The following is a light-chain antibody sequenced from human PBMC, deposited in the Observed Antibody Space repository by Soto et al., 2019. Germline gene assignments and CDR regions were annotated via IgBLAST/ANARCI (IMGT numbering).Light chain of an antibody. Sequence: DIQLIQSQSFLSAYVGDRVTITCLASQSIRTYLAWYQQKPGKAPKLLIYAASTLQSGVPSRFSGSGSGTEFTLTISSLQPEDFATYYCQQLNSYPITFGQGTRLEIK. J-gene: IGKJ5*01. CDR2: AAS. V-gene: IGKV1-9*01. CDR3: QQLNSYPIT. CDR1: QSIRTY.